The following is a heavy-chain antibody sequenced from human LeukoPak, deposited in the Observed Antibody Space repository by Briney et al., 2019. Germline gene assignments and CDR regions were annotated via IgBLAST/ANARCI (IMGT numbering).Heavy chain of an antibody. J-gene: IGHJ6*03. Sequence: SETLSLTCTVSGGSISSSSYYWGWIRQPPGKGLEWIGSIYYSGSTYYNPSLKSRVTISVDTSKNLFSLKLSSVTAADTAVYYCARHALGLHYDSSGYYEYYYYYYMDVWGKGTTVTISS. D-gene: IGHD3-22*01. CDR1: GGSISSSSYY. CDR2: IYYSGST. CDR3: ARHALGLHYDSSGYYEYYYYYYMDV. V-gene: IGHV4-39*01.